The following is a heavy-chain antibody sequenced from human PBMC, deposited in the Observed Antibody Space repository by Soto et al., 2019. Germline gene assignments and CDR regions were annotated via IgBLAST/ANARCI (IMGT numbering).Heavy chain of an antibody. J-gene: IGHJ4*02. Sequence: QVQLVQSGAEEKKPGASVKVSCKASGYTFTSYAMHWVRQAPGQRLEWMGWINAGNGNTKYSQKCQGTVTITRHTSASTAYMELGCLRSEDTGVYYCARGRPLAADYWGQGTLVTVSS. V-gene: IGHV1-3*05. CDR3: ARGRPLAADY. CDR2: INAGNGNT. CDR1: GYTFTSYA.